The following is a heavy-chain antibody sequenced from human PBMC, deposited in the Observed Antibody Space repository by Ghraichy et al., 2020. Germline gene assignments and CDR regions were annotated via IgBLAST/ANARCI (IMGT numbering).Heavy chain of an antibody. J-gene: IGHJ5*02. V-gene: IGHV4-59*01. Sequence: SETLSLTCTVSGDSLYNYYWSWIRQPPGKALESIGSIYYTGSTKYNPSLKSRVTMSVDTSKNQFSVKLRSVTAADTAMYYCSRSGERDHWRGWLFDPWGQGTLVTVSS. CDR2: IYYTGST. CDR3: SRSGERDHWRGWLFDP. D-gene: IGHD3-3*01. CDR1: GDSLYNYY.